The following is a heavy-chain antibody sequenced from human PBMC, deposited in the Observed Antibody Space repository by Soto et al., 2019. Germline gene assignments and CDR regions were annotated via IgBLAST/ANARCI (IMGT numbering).Heavy chain of an antibody. Sequence: QVQLVQSGAEVKKPGASVKVSCKASGYTFTSYGISWVRQAPGQGLEWMGWISAYNGNTNYAQKLQGRVTMTTDTPKSTAYMEMRSLRSDDTAVYYCARDRGAYGMDVWGQGTTVTVSS. J-gene: IGHJ6*02. CDR2: ISAYNGNT. V-gene: IGHV1-18*01. CDR3: ARDRGAYGMDV. CDR1: GYTFTSYG.